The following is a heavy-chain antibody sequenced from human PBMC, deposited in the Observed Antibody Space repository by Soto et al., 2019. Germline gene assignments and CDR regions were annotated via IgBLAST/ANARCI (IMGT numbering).Heavy chain of an antibody. J-gene: IGHJ4*02. D-gene: IGHD3-10*01. CDR1: GFRFSDHY. Sequence: GGSLRLSCAASGFRFSDHYMTWIRQAPGKGLEWVSKISGGGTTMYYADSVKGRFTVSRDDAKNSLYLQMNSLRAEDTAVYYCAGDPYYYGSAFWGQGALVTVSS. CDR2: ISGGGTTM. V-gene: IGHV3-11*01. CDR3: AGDPYYYGSAF.